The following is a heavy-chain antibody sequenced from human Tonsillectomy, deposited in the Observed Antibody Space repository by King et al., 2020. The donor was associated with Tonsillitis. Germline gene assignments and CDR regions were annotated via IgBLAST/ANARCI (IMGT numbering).Heavy chain of an antibody. J-gene: IGHJ3*02. V-gene: IGHV4-59*08. CDR2: IYYSGST. Sequence: QLQESGPGLVKPSETLSLTCTVSGGSISSYYWSWIRQPPGKGLEWIGYIYYSGSTNYNPSLKSRVTISVYTTKNQFSLKLSSVTAADTAVYDCARHRLNPTTVATPKGAFDIWGQGTMVTVSS. D-gene: IGHD4-23*01. CDR3: ARHRLNPTTVATPKGAFDI. CDR1: GGSISSYY.